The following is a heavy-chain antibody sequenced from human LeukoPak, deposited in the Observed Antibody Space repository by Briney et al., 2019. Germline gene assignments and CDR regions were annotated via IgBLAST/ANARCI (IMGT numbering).Heavy chain of an antibody. CDR1: GYTFTSYY. CDR2: INPSGGST. D-gene: IGHD1-26*01. Sequence: ASVKVSCKASGYTFTSYYMHWVRQAPGQGLEWMGIINPSGGSTSYAQKFQGRVTMTRDTSTSTVYMELSSQRSEDTAVYYCARDLGGATGDYWGQGTLVTVSS. CDR3: ARDLGGATGDY. J-gene: IGHJ4*02. V-gene: IGHV1-46*01.